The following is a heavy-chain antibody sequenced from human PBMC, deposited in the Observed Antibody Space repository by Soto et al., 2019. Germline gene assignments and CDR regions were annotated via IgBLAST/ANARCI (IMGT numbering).Heavy chain of an antibody. CDR3: AKDQYCSGGSCYHAADY. CDR1: GFTIDDYA. D-gene: IGHD2-15*01. Sequence: SGGSLRLSCAASGFTIDDYAMHWVRQAPGKGLEWVSLISWDGGSTYYADSVKGRFTISRDNSKKSLYLQMNSLRAEDTAVYYCAKDQYCSGGSCYHAADYWGQGTLVTVSS. CDR2: ISWDGGST. J-gene: IGHJ4*02. V-gene: IGHV3-43D*04.